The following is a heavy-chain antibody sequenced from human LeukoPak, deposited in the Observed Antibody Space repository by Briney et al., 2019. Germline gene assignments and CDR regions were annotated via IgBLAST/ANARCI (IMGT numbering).Heavy chain of an antibody. CDR1: GFTFSSYE. J-gene: IGHJ4*02. D-gene: IGHD1-14*01. CDR3: ARDSPPDDY. V-gene: IGHV3-48*03. CDR2: ISSSGSTI. Sequence: GGSLRLSCAASGFTFSSYEMNWVRQAPGKGLEWVSYISSSGSTIYYAGSVKGRFTISRDNAKNSLYLQMNSLRAEDTAVYYCARDSPPDDYWGQGTLVTVSS.